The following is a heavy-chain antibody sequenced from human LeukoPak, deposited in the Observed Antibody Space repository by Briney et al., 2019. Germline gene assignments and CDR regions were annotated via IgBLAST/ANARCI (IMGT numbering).Heavy chain of an antibody. CDR2: ISGSGGST. J-gene: IGHJ4*02. V-gene: IGHV3-23*01. CDR1: GFTFSSYA. Sequence: GGSLRLSCAASGFTFSSYAMSWVRQAPGKGLEWVSAISGSGGSTYYADSVKGRFTISRDNSKNTLDLQMNSLRAEDTAVYYCAKGLEPITYYFDYWGQGTLVTVSS. D-gene: IGHD1-1*01. CDR3: AKGLEPITYYFDY.